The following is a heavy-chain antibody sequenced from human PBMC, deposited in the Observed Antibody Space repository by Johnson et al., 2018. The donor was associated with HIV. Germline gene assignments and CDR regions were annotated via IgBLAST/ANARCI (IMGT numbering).Heavy chain of an antibody. CDR3: ARDSMVQGVMWAFDIWGTISHAFDI. V-gene: IGHV3-20*04. D-gene: IGHD3-10*01. Sequence: VQLVESGGGVVRPGGSLRLSCAASGFTFDDYGMSWVRQAPGKGLEWVSGINWNGETKGYAASVKGRFTISRDSAKNFLYLQMNSLRAEDTAVYYCARDSMVQGVMWAFDIWGTISHAFDIWGQGTMVTVSS. J-gene: IGHJ3*02. CDR1: GFTFDDYG. CDR2: INWNGETK.